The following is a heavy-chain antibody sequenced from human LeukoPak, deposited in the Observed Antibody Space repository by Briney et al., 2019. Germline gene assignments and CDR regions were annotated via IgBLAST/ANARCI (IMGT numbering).Heavy chain of an antibody. D-gene: IGHD3-16*02. J-gene: IGHJ6*03. CDR2: ISYDGSNK. V-gene: IGHV3-30*04. CDR3: ARWTPYDYVWGSYRHYYYYYYMDV. CDR1: GFTFSSYA. Sequence: GGSLRLSCAASGFTFSSYAMHWVRQAPGKGLEWVAVISYDGSNKYYADSVKGRFTISRDNAKNSLYLQMNSLRAEDTAVYYCARWTPYDYVWGSYRHYYYYYYMDVWGKGTTVTISS.